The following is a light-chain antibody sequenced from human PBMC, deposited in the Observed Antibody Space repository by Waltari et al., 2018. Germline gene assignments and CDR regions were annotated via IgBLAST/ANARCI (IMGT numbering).Light chain of an antibody. J-gene: IGKJ2*01. Sequence: DIVMTQSPDSLAVSLGERATIHCKSSQPVLYSANNKNYLAWYQQKQGQLPKLLIYLAFTRESGVPDRFSGSGSGTDFTLTISSLQAEDVAVYYCHQFYVAPHTFGQGTRLVIK. CDR3: HQFYVAPHT. CDR2: LAF. CDR1: QPVLYSANNKNY. V-gene: IGKV4-1*01.